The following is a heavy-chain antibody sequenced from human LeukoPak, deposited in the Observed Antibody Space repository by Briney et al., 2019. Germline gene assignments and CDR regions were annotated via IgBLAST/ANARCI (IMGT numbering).Heavy chain of an antibody. CDR3: ATGVRDFYDSSGFLFDY. CDR2: ISAAGGVT. Sequence: PGGSRRLSCVTSGFSFSSYAMAWVRQAPGKGLEWLSPISAAGGVTYYADSVRGRFTVPRDNSKKTLYLEMNSLRAADTAVYYCATGVRDFYDSSGFLFDYWGQGTLLTVSS. V-gene: IGHV3-23*01. J-gene: IGHJ4*02. CDR1: GFSFSSYA. D-gene: IGHD3-22*01.